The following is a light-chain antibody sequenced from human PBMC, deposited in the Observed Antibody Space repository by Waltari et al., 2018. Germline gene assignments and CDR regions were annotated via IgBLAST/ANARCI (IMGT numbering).Light chain of an antibody. CDR3: CAYAGSYTYV. CDR1: KRDIGTYDL. Sequence: QSALTQPASVSGSPGQSITISCSGTKRDIGTYDLVSWYQHHPGKAPKGIIYQDNKRPSGVSNRFSGSKSGNPASLTVSGLQAEDEADYYCCAYAGSYTYVFGGGTKVTV. V-gene: IGLV2-23*01. CDR2: QDN. J-gene: IGLJ1*01.